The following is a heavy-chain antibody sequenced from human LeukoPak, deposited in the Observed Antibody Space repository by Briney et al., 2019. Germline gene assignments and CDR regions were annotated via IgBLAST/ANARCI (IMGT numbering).Heavy chain of an antibody. CDR1: RGTFSSYT. V-gene: IGHV1-69*02. CDR2: IIPILGIA. Sequence: AASVKVSCKASRGTFSSYTISWVRQAPGQGLEWMGRIIPILGIANYAQKFQGRVTITADKSTSTAYMELSSLRSEDTAVYYCARVATLGYCSSTSCYWFDPWGQGTPVTVSS. D-gene: IGHD2-2*01. CDR3: ARVATLGYCSSTSCYWFDP. J-gene: IGHJ5*02.